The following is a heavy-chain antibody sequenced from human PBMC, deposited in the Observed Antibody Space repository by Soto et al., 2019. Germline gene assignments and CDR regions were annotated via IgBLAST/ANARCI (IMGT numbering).Heavy chain of an antibody. D-gene: IGHD1-1*01. CDR3: AKDRPYNLEGYNRHHDASDV. V-gene: IGHV1-69*06. CDR2: ILPIFDEP. J-gene: IGHJ3*01. Sequence: QVQLVQSGAELRQPGSSVRVSCKASGGTLSKFGIAWFRQAPGQRPEWMGNILPIFDEPTYAFTLKNRSNNGGGKSNDVGYKELGSLTIEDTALYYLAKDRPYNLEGYNRHHDASDVWGQGT. CDR1: GGTLSKFG.